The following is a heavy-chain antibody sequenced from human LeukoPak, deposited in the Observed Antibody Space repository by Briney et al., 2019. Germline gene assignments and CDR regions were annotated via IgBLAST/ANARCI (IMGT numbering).Heavy chain of an antibody. CDR2: ISSSSSYI. J-gene: IGHJ6*03. V-gene: IGHV3-21*01. CDR3: ARGRGGDYYYYYYMDV. Sequence: GGSLRLSCAASGFTFSSYSMNWVRQAPGKGLEWVSSISSSSSYIYYADSVKGRFTISRDNAKNSLYLQMNSLRAEDTAVYYCARGRGGDYYYYYYMDVWGKGTTVTVSS. CDR1: GFTFSSYS. D-gene: IGHD3-10*01.